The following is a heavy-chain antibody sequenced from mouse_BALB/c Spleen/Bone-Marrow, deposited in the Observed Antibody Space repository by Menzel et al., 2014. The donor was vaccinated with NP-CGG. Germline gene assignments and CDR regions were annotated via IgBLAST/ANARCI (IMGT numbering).Heavy chain of an antibody. CDR2: IDPASGNI. Sequence: VQLQQSGTDLVKPGASVKLSCTASGFNIKDTYMHWVKQRPEQGLDWIGRIDPASGNIQYDPKFQGRAAITADTSANTAYLQLSSLTSEDNGVYYCASLTGTFDYWGQGTPLTVSS. CDR3: ASLTGTFDY. D-gene: IGHD4-1*01. CDR1: GFNIKDTY. J-gene: IGHJ2*01. V-gene: IGHV14-3*02.